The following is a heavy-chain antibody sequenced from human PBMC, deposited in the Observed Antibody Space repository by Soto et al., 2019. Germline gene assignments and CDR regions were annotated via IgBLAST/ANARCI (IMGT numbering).Heavy chain of an antibody. CDR2: INPNSGGT. CDR1: GHTFTGYY. Sequence: ASVKVSCKASGHTFTGYYMHWVRQAPGQGLEWMGWINPNSGGTNYAQKFQGWVTMTRDTSISTAYMELSRLRSDDTAVYYCARGGDIVLMVYATDYYYYMDVWGKGTTVTVSS. CDR3: ARGGDIVLMVYATDYYYYMDV. D-gene: IGHD2-8*01. J-gene: IGHJ6*03. V-gene: IGHV1-2*04.